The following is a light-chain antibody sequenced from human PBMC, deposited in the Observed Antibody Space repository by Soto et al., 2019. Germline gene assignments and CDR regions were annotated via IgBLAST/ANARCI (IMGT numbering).Light chain of an antibody. CDR2: RNN. V-gene: IGLV1-47*01. CDR1: SSNIGSNY. J-gene: IGLJ2*01. Sequence: QPVRTQPPSESGTPGQRVTISCSGSSSNIGSNYVYWYQQLPGTAPKLLIYRNNQRPSGVPDRFSGSKSGTSASLAISGLRSEDEADYYCAAWDDSLSGGVVFGGGTKVTLL. CDR3: AAWDDSLSGGVV.